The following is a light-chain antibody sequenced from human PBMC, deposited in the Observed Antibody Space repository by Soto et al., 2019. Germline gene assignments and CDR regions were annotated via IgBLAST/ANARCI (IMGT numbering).Light chain of an antibody. J-gene: IGLJ1*01. Sequence: ALTQPASVSGSPGQSITISCTGTTSDFCFYNYVSWYQHHPGKAPKLLIYEVTNRHSGVSNRFSGSKSGNTASLTISGLQAEDEADYYCSSYTSSTDYVFGTGTKVTVL. CDR3: SSYTSSTDYV. V-gene: IGLV2-14*01. CDR1: TSDFCFYNY. CDR2: EVT.